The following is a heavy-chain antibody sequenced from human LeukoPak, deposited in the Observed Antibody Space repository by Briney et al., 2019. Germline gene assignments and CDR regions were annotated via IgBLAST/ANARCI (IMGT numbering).Heavy chain of an antibody. CDR1: GYTFTSYG. CDR2: ISAYNGNT. CDR3: ARVPGPNYYDSSGYFQD. V-gene: IGHV1-18*01. Sequence: ASVKVSCKASGYTFTSYGISWVRQAPGQGLEWMGWISAYNGNTNYAQKLQGRVTMTTDTSTSTAYMELSSLRSDDTAVYYCARVPGPNYYDSSGYFQDWGQGTLVTVSS. D-gene: IGHD3-22*01. J-gene: IGHJ1*01.